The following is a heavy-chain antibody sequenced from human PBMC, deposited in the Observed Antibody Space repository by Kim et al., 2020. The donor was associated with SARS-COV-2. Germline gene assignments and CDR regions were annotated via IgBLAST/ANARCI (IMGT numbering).Heavy chain of an antibody. CDR3: ARYYYGSGSYYHPYYFDY. V-gene: IGHV1-18*04. D-gene: IGHD3-10*01. J-gene: IGHJ4*02. Sequence: ASVKVSCKASGYTFTSYGISWVRQAPGQGLEWMGWISAYNGNTNYAQKLQGRVTMTTDTSTSTAYMELRSLRSDDTAVYYCARYYYGSGSYYHPYYFDYWGQGTLVTVSS. CDR2: ISAYNGNT. CDR1: GYTFTSYG.